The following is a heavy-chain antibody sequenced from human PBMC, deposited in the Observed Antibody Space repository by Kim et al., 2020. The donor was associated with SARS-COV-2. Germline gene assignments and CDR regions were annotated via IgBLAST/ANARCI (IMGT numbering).Heavy chain of an antibody. CDR1: GYSFTSYW. J-gene: IGHJ3*02. D-gene: IGHD6-19*01. CDR3: ARHNIAVAVVSAFDI. V-gene: IGHV5-51*01. Sequence: GESLKISCKGSGYSFTSYWIGWVRQMPGKGLEWMGIIYPGDSDTRYSPSFQGQVTIPADQSISTAYLQWSSLKASDTAMYYCARHNIAVAVVSAFDIWGQGTMVTVSS. CDR2: IYPGDSDT.